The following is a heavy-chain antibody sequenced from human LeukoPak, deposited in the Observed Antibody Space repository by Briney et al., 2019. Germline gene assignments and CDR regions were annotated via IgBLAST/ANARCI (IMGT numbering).Heavy chain of an antibody. Sequence: GGSLRLSCAASGFTFSNFGISWVRQAPGKGLEWVSAISDSGDSTYYADSVKGRFTVSRDNSKNTLSLQMNNLRADDTAVYYCAKSYASGSFYDYWGQGTLVTVSS. CDR2: ISDSGDST. CDR1: GFTFSNFG. D-gene: IGHD3-10*01. CDR3: AKSYASGSFYDY. V-gene: IGHV3-23*01. J-gene: IGHJ4*02.